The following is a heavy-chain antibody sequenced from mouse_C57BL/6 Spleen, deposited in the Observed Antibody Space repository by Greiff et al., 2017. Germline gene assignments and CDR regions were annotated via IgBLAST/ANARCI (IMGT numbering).Heavy chain of an antibody. CDR1: GYAFSSYW. CDR2: IYPGDGDT. V-gene: IGHV1-80*01. J-gene: IGHJ4*01. CDR3: ARVDYGSSYGAMDY. Sequence: QVQLQQSGAELVKPGASVKISCKASGYAFSSYWMNWVKQRPGKGLEWIGQIYPGDGDTNYNGKFKGKATLTADKSSSTAYMQLSSLTSEDSAVYFCARVDYGSSYGAMDYWGQGTSVTVSS. D-gene: IGHD1-1*01.